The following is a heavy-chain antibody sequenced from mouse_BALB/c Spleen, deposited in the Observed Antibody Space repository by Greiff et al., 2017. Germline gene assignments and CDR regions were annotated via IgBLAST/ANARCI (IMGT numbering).Heavy chain of an antibody. V-gene: IGHV5-6-5*01. CDR2: ISSGGST. CDR3: ARYGSSYWYFDV. CDR1: GFTFSSYA. D-gene: IGHD1-1*01. Sequence: EVQGVESGGGLVKPGGSLKLSCAASGFTFSSYAMSWVRQTPEKRLEWVASISSGGSTYYPDTVKGRFTISRDNAKNTLYLQMSSLKSEDTAMYYCARYGSSYWYFDVWGAETTVTVSS. J-gene: IGHJ1*01.